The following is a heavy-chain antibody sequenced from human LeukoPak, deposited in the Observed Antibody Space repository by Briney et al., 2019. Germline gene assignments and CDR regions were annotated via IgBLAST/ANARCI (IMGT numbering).Heavy chain of an antibody. V-gene: IGHV1-69*13. D-gene: IGHD2-2*01. J-gene: IGHJ4*02. CDR3: ARDLEGCSSTSCLYY. Sequence: SVKVSCKASGGTFSSYAISWVRQAPGQGLEWMGGIIPIFGTANYTQKFQGRVTITADESTSTAYMELSSLRSEDTAVYYCARDLEGCSSTSCLYYWGQGTLVTVSS. CDR1: GGTFSSYA. CDR2: IIPIFGTA.